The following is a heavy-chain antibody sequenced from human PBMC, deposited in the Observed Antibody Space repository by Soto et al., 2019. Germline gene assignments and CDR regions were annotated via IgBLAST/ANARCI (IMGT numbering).Heavy chain of an antibody. CDR3: ATPDILAGYTIDGHAFDI. J-gene: IGHJ3*02. CDR1: GYTLTELS. V-gene: IGHV1-24*01. D-gene: IGHD3-9*01. Sequence: QVQLVQSGAEVKKPGASVKVSCKVSGYTLTELSMHWVRQAPGKGLEWVGGFDPEDGETIYAQKFQGRVTMTEDTSTDTAYMELSSLRSEDTAVYYCATPDILAGYTIDGHAFDIWGQGTMVTVSS. CDR2: FDPEDGET.